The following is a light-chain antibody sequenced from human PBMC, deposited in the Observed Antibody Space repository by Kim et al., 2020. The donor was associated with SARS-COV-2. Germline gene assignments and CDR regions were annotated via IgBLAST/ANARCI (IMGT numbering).Light chain of an antibody. J-gene: IGKJ4*01. V-gene: IGKV4-1*01. CDR2: CAP. Sequence: ATLNGKSSQHVFSRPNNKTYLAWHKQKPAPPPNLLIYCAPPRESPVPDRFSGCGYATDFTLTISRPEAEAVAVYYCQQCYSYPVTFGGGTKV. CDR3: QQCYSYPVT. CDR1: QHVFSRPNNKTY.